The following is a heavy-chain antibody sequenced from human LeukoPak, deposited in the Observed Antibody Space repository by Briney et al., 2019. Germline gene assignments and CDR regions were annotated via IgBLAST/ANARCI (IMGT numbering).Heavy chain of an antibody. V-gene: IGHV3-23*01. CDR1: GFTFRSYA. J-gene: IGHJ4*02. Sequence: GGSLRLSCAASGFTFRSYAMTWVRQAPGKGLDWVSTISGSGGSTYYADSVKGRFTISRDNSKNTLYLQMNSLRAEDTAMYYCTKDRLTGYSFGYSYFDYWGQGTLVTVSS. D-gene: IGHD5-18*01. CDR2: ISGSGGST. CDR3: TKDRLTGYSFGYSYFDY.